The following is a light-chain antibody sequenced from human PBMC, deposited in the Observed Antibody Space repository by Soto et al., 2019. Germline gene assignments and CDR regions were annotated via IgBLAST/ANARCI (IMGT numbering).Light chain of an antibody. V-gene: IGLV2-8*01. J-gene: IGLJ2*01. CDR3: SSYAASNNLGV. CDR2: EVS. Sequence: QSVLTQPPSASGYPGQSVTISCIGTSSDVGGYNYVSWYQQHPGKAPKLMIYEVSKRPSGVPDRFSGSKSGNTASLTVSGLQAEDEADYYCSSYAASNNLGVVGGGTKLTVL. CDR1: SSDVGGYNY.